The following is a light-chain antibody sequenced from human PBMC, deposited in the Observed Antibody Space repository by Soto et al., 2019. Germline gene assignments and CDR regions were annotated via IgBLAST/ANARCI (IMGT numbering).Light chain of an antibody. CDR3: QQYNSYSGT. CDR1: QSISSY. V-gene: IGKV1-5*01. CDR2: DAS. Sequence: DIQMTQSPSSLSASVGDRVTITCRASQSISSYLNWYQQKPGKAPKLLIYDASNLETGVPSRFSGSGSGTEFTLTISSLQPDDFATYYCQQYNSYSGTFGQGTKVDIK. J-gene: IGKJ1*01.